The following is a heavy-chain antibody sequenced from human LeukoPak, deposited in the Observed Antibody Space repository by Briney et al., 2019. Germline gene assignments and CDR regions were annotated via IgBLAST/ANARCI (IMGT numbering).Heavy chain of an antibody. V-gene: IGHV4-39*01. D-gene: IGHD5-12*01. CDR1: GVSSSSSFYY. CDR3: ASPSSYEKTTPLDY. CDR2: IYYNGNT. J-gene: IGHJ4*02. Sequence: NSSETLSLTCTVSGVSSSSSFYYWGWIRQPPGKGLEWIGIIYYNGNTYYNPSLKSRVSISVDTAKSQFFLRLSSVTAADTAVYYCASPSSYEKTTPLDYWGQGTLVTVSS.